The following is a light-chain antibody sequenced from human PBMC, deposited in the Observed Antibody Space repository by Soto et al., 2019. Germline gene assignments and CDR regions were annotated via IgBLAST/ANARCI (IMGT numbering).Light chain of an antibody. CDR3: QQYDTFPRT. J-gene: IGKJ1*01. CDR1: QSLSSNY. CDR2: GAS. Sequence: DIVLTQSPGTLSLSPGDRATLSCRASQSLSSNYLAWYQQKPGQGTRLLIYGASTRATDIPDRFRGSGSGTDFARTITRLEPADFAVYFCQQYDTFPRTCGQGTKVEIQ. V-gene: IGKV3-20*01.